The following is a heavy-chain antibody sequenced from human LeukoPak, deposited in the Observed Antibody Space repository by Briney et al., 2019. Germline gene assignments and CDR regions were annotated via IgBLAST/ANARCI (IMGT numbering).Heavy chain of an antibody. CDR3: AQLERRTAFDI. D-gene: IGHD1-1*01. J-gene: IGHJ3*02. CDR2: AYYTGNT. Sequence: PSETLSLTCTVSGGSIRRSYFYWGWVRQPPGKGLEWIGFAYYTGNTFYKPPLKSRVTISVDSSKNQFSLGLASLTAADSAVYYCAQLERRTAFDIWGPGTMVVVSS. CDR1: GGSIRRSYFY. V-gene: IGHV4-39*01.